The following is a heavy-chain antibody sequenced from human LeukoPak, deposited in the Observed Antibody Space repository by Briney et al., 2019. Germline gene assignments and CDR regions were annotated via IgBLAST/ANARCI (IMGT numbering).Heavy chain of an antibody. J-gene: IGHJ4*02. Sequence: PGGSLRLSCAASEFTFSSYAMSWVRQAPGKGLEWVSAISGSGGSTYYADSVKGRFTISRDNSKNTLHLQMNSLRAEDTAVYYCAKRGVTGYKEAFDYWGQGTLVTVSS. V-gene: IGHV3-23*01. D-gene: IGHD3-9*01. CDR2: ISGSGGST. CDR1: EFTFSSYA. CDR3: AKRGVTGYKEAFDY.